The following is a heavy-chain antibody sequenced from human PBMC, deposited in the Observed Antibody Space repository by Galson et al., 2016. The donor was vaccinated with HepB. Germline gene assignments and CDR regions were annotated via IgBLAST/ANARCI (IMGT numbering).Heavy chain of an antibody. D-gene: IGHD7-27*01. CDR2: ISNNAGST. CDR1: GFTFSSYA. J-gene: IGHJ4*02. Sequence: SLRLSCAASGFTFSSYAMYWVRQAPGKGLEYVSGISNNAGSTYYADSVKGRVTISRDNAENSLYLQMNSLRAEDTAVYYCARDNWGIDYLGQGTLVTVSS. CDR3: ARDNWGIDY. V-gene: IGHV3-64*04.